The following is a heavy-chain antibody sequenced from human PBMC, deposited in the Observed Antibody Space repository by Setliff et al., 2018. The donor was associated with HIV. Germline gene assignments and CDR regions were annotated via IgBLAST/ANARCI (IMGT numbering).Heavy chain of an antibody. CDR3: ARAPKRVYYYGSATYLHDAFDI. V-gene: IGHV1-46*01. CDR1: GYTFTSYY. Sequence: ASVKVSCKASGYTFTSYYMHWVRQAPGQGLEWMGIINPSSGSTTYAQKFRGRVTMTRDTSTSTVYMELSSLRSEDTAVYYCARAPKRVYYYGSATYLHDAFDIWGQGTMVT. D-gene: IGHD3-10*01. CDR2: INPSSGST. J-gene: IGHJ3*02.